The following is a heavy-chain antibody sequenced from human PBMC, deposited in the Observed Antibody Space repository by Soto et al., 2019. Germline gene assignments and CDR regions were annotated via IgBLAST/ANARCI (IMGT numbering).Heavy chain of an antibody. CDR3: ALALGPTTGLDY. Sequence: SETLSLTCSVSGASTVSHYHWTWIRQPPGKGLEWMGYIFNSGTAFYNPSLTSRLSISMDTSGNHFSLELRSVTAADTAVYYCALALGPTTGLDYWGQGTLVTVSS. CDR1: GASTVSHYH. V-gene: IGHV4-31*02. CDR2: IFNSGTA. J-gene: IGHJ4*02. D-gene: IGHD1-26*01.